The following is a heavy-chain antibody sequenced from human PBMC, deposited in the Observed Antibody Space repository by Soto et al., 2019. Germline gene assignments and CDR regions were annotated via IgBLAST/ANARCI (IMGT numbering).Heavy chain of an antibody. CDR2: IIPIFGTT. V-gene: IGHV1-69*12. D-gene: IGHD2-2*01. Sequence: QVQLVQSGAEVKKPGSSVKVSCKASGGTFSSYAISWVRQAPGQGLEWMGGIIPIFGTTNYAQKFQGRVTITADESTSTAYMELSSLRSEDTAVYYCAREYGIVLVPAAIGEGGWFDPWGQGTLVTVSS. CDR3: AREYGIVLVPAAIGEGGWFDP. J-gene: IGHJ5*02. CDR1: GGTFSSYA.